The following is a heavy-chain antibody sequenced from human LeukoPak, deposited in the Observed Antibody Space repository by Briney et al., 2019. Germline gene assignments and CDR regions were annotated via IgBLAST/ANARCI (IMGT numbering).Heavy chain of an antibody. CDR3: ARVWNYYDSSGYNY. D-gene: IGHD3-22*01. Sequence: ASVKVSCKASGYTFTGYYMHWVRQAPGQGLEWMGWINPNSGGTNYAQKFQGRVTMTRDTSISTAYMELSRLTSDDTAVYYCARVWNYYDSSGYNYWGQGTLVTVSS. J-gene: IGHJ4*02. CDR2: INPNSGGT. CDR1: GYTFTGYY. V-gene: IGHV1-2*02.